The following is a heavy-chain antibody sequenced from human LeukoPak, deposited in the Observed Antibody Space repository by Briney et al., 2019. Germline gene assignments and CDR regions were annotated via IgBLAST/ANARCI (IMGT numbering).Heavy chain of an antibody. V-gene: IGHV3-64D*06. J-gene: IGHJ4*02. Sequence: VGSLRLSCSASGFTFSSHVMDWGCHAPGKGLQYVSGISMNVQTTYYAGSVKGRFTISRDSSKNTVYLQMSSLTAEDTAVYYCVREGLERRTNFDYWGQGTLVSVSS. CDR3: VREGLERRTNFDY. D-gene: IGHD1-1*01. CDR1: GFTFSSHV. CDR2: ISMNVQTT.